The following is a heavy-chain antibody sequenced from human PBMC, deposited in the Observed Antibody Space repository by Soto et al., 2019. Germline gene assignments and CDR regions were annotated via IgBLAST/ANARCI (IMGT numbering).Heavy chain of an antibody. J-gene: IGHJ4*02. CDR1: GFTFGDHA. CDR3: TRGGRPHFRRGYSGYDTPFFDY. D-gene: IGHD5-12*01. V-gene: IGHV3-49*03. Sequence: GGSLRLSCTASGFTFGDHAMSLFRQAPGRGLEWVGFIRSKAYGGTTEYAASVKGRFTISRDDSKSIAYLQMNSLKTEDTAVYYCTRGGRPHFRRGYSGYDTPFFDYWGQGTLVTGSS. CDR2: IRSKAYGGTT.